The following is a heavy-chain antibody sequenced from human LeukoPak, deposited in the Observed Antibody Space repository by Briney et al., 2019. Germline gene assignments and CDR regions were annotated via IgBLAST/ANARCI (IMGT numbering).Heavy chain of an antibody. D-gene: IGHD3-10*01. J-gene: IGHJ4*02. CDR3: ARDYGWGNYFLYLDS. V-gene: IGHV3-21*01. CDR1: GFTFVSYT. CDR2: ISSSSTYI. Sequence: GGSLRLSCAASGFTFVSYTMTWVRQAPGKGLEWVSSISSSSTYIYYADSVKGRFTISRDNAKNSLSLQMNSLRAEDTAVYYCARDYGWGNYFLYLDSWGQGTLVTVSS.